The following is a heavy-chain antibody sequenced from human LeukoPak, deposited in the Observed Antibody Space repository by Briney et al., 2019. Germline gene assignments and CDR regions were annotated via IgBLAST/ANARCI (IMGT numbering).Heavy chain of an antibody. J-gene: IGHJ3*02. V-gene: IGHV3-33*01. CDR1: GFTFSSYG. CDR3: ARSIYASGSFYTFDI. CDR2: IWYDGSAK. Sequence: GGSLRLSCAASGFTFSSYGMHWVRQAPGKGLEWVAVIWYDGSAKYYADSVKGRVTISRDDSKNMLYLQMNTLRAEDTAVYYCARSIYASGSFYTFDIWGQGTMVTVSS. D-gene: IGHD3-10*01.